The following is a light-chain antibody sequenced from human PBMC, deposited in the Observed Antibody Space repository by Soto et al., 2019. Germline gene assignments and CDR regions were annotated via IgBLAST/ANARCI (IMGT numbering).Light chain of an antibody. CDR3: QQYNSYSHIT. J-gene: IGKJ5*01. CDR2: DAS. Sequence: DIQITQSPSTLSASVGDRVTITCRASQSISSWLAWYQQKPGKAPKLLIYDASSWESGVPSRFSGSGSGTEFTLTISSLQTDDFAAYYCQQYNSYSHITFGQGTRLEIK. CDR1: QSISSW. V-gene: IGKV1-5*01.